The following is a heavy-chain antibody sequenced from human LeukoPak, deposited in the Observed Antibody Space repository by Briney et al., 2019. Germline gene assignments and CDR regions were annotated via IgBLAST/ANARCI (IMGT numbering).Heavy chain of an antibody. CDR1: GGTFSSYT. Sequence: ASVKVSCKASGGTFSSYTISWVRQAPGQGLEWMGGIIPILGMANYAQKFQGRVTITADKSTSTAYMELSSLRSEDTAVYYCARAGGSSGRDAFDIWGQGTMVTVSS. V-gene: IGHV1-69*10. J-gene: IGHJ3*02. CDR3: ARAGGSSGRDAFDI. D-gene: IGHD3-22*01. CDR2: IIPILGMA.